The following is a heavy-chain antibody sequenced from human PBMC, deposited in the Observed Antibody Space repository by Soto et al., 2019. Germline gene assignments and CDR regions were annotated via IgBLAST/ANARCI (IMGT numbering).Heavy chain of an antibody. J-gene: IGHJ4*02. Sequence: PSETLSLTCIVSNGSISSRSSYWGWIRQTPGKGLEWIGYIYYIGNTYYNPSLKSRVTISIDTSKTQFSLKMNSVTAADTAVYFCARDVQGYYFDYWGQGTLVTVSS. V-gene: IGHV4-39*02. CDR3: ARDVQGYYFDY. CDR2: IYYIGNT. CDR1: NGSISSRSSY. D-gene: IGHD1-1*01.